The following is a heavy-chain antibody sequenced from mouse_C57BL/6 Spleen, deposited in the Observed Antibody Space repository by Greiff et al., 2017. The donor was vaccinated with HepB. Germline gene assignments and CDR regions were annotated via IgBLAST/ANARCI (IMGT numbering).Heavy chain of an antibody. CDR3: ARLEDYDDAMDY. CDR2: IHPNSGST. Sequence: QVQLKQPGAELVKPGASVKLSCKASGYTFTSYWMHWVKQRPGQGLEWIGMIHPNSGSTNYNEKFKSKATLTVDKSSSTAYMQLSSLTSEDSAVYYCARLEDYDDAMDYWGQGTSVTVSS. J-gene: IGHJ4*01. D-gene: IGHD2-4*01. V-gene: IGHV1-64*01. CDR1: GYTFTSYW.